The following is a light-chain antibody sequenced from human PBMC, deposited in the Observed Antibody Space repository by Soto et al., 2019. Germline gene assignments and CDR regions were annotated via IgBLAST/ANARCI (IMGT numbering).Light chain of an antibody. V-gene: IGKV3-11*01. Sequence: PGARATLSCRASQSVSSYLAWYQQNPGQAPRLLIYDASNRATGIPARFSGSGAGTDFTLTISSLEPEDFAVYYCQQRSNWPPYTFGQGTKLEIK. J-gene: IGKJ2*01. CDR3: QQRSNWPPYT. CDR1: QSVSSY. CDR2: DAS.